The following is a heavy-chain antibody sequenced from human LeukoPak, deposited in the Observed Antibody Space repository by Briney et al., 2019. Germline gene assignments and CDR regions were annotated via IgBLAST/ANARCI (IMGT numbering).Heavy chain of an antibody. V-gene: IGHV7-4-1*02. CDR3: ARGLYDSSGYYFYYYYYYMDV. Sequence: ASVKVSCKASGYTFTSYAMNWVRQAPGQGLEWVGWINTNTGNPTYAQGFTGRFVFSLDTSVSTAYLQISSLKAEDTAVYYCARGLYDSSGYYFYYYYYYMDVWGKGTTVTVSS. J-gene: IGHJ6*03. CDR2: INTNTGNP. D-gene: IGHD3-22*01. CDR1: GYTFTSYA.